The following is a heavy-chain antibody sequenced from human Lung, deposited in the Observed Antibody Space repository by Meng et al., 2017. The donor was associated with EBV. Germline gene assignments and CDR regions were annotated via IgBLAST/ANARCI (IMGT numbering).Heavy chain of an antibody. Sequence: QGRLQVSGPGLVKPSQTLSLTCAFSGGSINSGDYCWSWIRQPPGKGLEWIGYIYDTGSTYYNPSLKSRVTISMDTSKNQISLRLSSVTAADTAVYYCARNYYFDYWGQGTLVTVSS. V-gene: IGHV4-30-4*01. J-gene: IGHJ4*02. CDR3: ARNYYFDY. CDR2: IYDTGST. CDR1: GGSINSGDYC.